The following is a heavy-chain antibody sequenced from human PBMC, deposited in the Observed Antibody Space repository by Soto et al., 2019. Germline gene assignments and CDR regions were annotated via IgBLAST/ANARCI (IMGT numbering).Heavy chain of an antibody. J-gene: IGHJ5*02. D-gene: IGHD1-26*01. V-gene: IGHV2-5*01. CDR1: GFSLSTNGVG. CDR2: IYWNDDK. CDR3: AREGAIVPRFFDP. Sequence: QITLKESGPTLVKPTETLTLICTFSGFSLSTNGVGVGWIRQPPGKALEWLALIYWNDDKRYSPSLQSRLPITKDTSKNQVVFPMTNPDPVDTATYYCAREGAIVPRFFDPWGQGILVTVSS.